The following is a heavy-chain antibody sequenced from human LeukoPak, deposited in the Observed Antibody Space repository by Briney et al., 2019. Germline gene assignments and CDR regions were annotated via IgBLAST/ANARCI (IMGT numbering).Heavy chain of an antibody. CDR1: GFTFSSYS. CDR2: ISSSSTTI. CDR3: ARWRQQLVLVSRDYFDY. D-gene: IGHD6-13*01. J-gene: IGHJ4*02. Sequence: PGGSLRLSCAASGFTFSSYSMMWVRQAPGKGLEWVSYISSSSTTIHYADSVKGRFTISRDNAKNSLYLQMNSLRAEDTAVYYCARWRQQLVLVSRDYFDYWGQGTLVTVSS. V-gene: IGHV3-48*01.